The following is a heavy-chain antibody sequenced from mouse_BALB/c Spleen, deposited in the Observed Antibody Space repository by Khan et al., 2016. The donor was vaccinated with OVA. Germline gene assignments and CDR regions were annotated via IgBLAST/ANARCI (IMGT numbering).Heavy chain of an antibody. V-gene: IGHV6-6*01. CDR1: GFTFSDAW. J-gene: IGHJ3*01. CDR3: TRGRFAY. Sequence: EVKLEESGGGLVQPGGSMKLSCAASGFTFSDAWMDWVRQSPEKGLEWVAEIRSIANNHATYYAESVKGRFTISRDDSKSSVYLQMNSLRAEDTGIYYCTRGRFAYWGQGTLVTVSA. CDR2: IRSIANNHAT.